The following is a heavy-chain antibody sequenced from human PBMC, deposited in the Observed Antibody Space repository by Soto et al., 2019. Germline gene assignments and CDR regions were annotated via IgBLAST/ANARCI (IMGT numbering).Heavy chain of an antibody. Sequence: ASVKVSCMASGYTFTGYYMHWVRQAPGQGLEWMGWINPNSGDTNYAQKFQGRVTMTRDTSISTAYMELSRLRSDDTAVYYCARALTTDYWGQGTLVTVSS. D-gene: IGHD2-2*01. CDR2: INPNSGDT. J-gene: IGHJ4*02. CDR1: GYTFTGYY. CDR3: ARALTTDY. V-gene: IGHV1-2*02.